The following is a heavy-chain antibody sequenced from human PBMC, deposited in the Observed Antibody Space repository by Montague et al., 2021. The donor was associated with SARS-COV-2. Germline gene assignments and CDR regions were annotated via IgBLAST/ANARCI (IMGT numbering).Heavy chain of an antibody. CDR1: GASVNSGDYF. CDR2: IYSSGST. Sequence: TLSLTCTVSGASVNSGDYFWTWIRQPVGETLEWIGRIYSSGSTTYNPSLKSRVTMSLVTSENQFSLRLRSVTASDTAVYYCAKEGGKMAFDQWGQGTLVTVSS. J-gene: IGHJ4*02. V-gene: IGHV4-61*02. D-gene: IGHD1-14*01. CDR3: AKEGGKMAFDQ.